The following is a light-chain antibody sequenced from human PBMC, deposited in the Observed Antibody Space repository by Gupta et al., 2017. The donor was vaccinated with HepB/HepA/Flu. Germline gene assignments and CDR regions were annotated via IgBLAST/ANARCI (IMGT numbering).Light chain of an antibody. J-gene: IGLJ2*01. CDR2: QDS. CDR3: QAWDSSTAGVV. V-gene: IGLV3-1*01. CDR1: KLGDKY. Sequence: SYALTQPPSVSVSPGQTASITCSGDKLGDKYACWYQQKPGQSPVLVIYQDSKRPSGIPERFSGSNSGNTATLTISGTQARDEADYYCQAWDSSTAGVVFGGGTKLTVL.